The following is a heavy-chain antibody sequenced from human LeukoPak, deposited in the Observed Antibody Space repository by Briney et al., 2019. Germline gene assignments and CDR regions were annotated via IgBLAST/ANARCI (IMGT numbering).Heavy chain of an antibody. Sequence: GGSLRLSCAASGFNFIDYTMNWVRQAPGKGLEWVSSITSTGRYIFYADSLKGRFTISRDNAKNSLYLQMNSLRAEDTAVYYCARWRNGLDYWGQGTLVTVSS. V-gene: IGHV3-21*01. D-gene: IGHD5-24*01. CDR1: GFNFIDYT. CDR3: ARWRNGLDY. CDR2: ITSTGRYI. J-gene: IGHJ4*02.